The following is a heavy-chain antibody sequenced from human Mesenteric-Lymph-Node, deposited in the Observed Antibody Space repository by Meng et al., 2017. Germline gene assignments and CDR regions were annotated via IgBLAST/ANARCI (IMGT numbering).Heavy chain of an antibody. CDR2: INAGNGNT. CDR3: ARVGRDDSSGYFAFDI. D-gene: IGHD3-22*01. V-gene: IGHV1-3*01. CDR1: GYTFTSYA. J-gene: IGHJ3*02. Sequence: ASVKVSCKASGYTFTSYAMHWVRQAPGQRLEWMGWINAGNGNTKYSQKFQGRVTITRDTSASTAYMELSSLRSEDTAVYYCARVGRDDSSGYFAFDIWGQGTMVTVSS.